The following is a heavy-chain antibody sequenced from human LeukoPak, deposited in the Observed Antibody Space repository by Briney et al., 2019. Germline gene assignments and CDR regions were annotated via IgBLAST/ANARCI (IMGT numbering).Heavy chain of an antibody. J-gene: IGHJ4*02. CDR3: ARVSTTVTHFDY. CDR2: IRYDGGNK. D-gene: IGHD4-17*01. CDR1: GFTFSSYG. Sequence: GGSLRLSCAASGFTFSSYGMHWVRQAPGKGLEWVAFIRYDGGNKYYADSVKGRFTISRDNSKNTLYLQMNSLRAEDTAVYYCARVSTTVTHFDYWGQGTLVTVSS. V-gene: IGHV3-30*02.